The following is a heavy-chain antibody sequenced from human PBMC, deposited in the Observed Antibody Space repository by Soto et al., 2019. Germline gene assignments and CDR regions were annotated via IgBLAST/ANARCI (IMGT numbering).Heavy chain of an antibody. CDR3: TRTYGDYVSPAQYYFVC. D-gene: IGHD4-17*01. CDR1: GFTFSGSA. Sequence: EVQLVESGGGLVQPGGSLKLSCAASGFTFSGSAMHWVRQASGKGLEWVGRIRSTANSYTTAYAASVKGRFTISRDDSKTTAYLQRNSGKTEDTAVYYCTRTYGDYVSPAQYYFVCWGHGTQVTVSS. CDR2: IRSTANSYTT. V-gene: IGHV3-73*02. J-gene: IGHJ4*01.